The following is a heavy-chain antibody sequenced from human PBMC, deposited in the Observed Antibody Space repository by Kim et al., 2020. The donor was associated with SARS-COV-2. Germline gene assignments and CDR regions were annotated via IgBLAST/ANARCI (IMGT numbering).Heavy chain of an antibody. Sequence: GGSLRLSCAASGFTFSSYSMNWVRQAPGKGLEWVSYISGSSSIVYYADSVKGRFTISRDNAKNSLYLQMNSLRDEDTAVYYCARALPPYCSSTSCYGSHARGMDDCGQGTTVTVSS. J-gene: IGHJ6*02. CDR3: ARALPPYCSSTSCYGSHARGMDD. CDR2: ISGSSSIV. D-gene: IGHD2-2*01. V-gene: IGHV3-48*02. CDR1: GFTFSSYS.